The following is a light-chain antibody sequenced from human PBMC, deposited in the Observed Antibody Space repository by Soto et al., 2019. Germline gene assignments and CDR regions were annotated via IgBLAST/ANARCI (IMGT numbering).Light chain of an antibody. J-gene: IGKJ2*01. CDR1: QGISSH. CDR2: AAS. CDR3: QQVNGYPHT. V-gene: IGKV1-9*01. Sequence: DIQLTQSPSFLSASVGDRVTITCRVSQGISSHLAWYQQIPGKDPKLLIYAASTLQSGVPSRFSGSGSGTDFTLAISSLQPEDFATYYCQQVNGYPHTFGQGTKLEIK.